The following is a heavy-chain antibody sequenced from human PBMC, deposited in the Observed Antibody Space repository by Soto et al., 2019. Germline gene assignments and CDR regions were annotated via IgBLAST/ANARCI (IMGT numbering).Heavy chain of an antibody. J-gene: IGHJ6*02. Sequence: EVQLVESGGGLVQPGGSLRLSCAASGFTFRSYSMNWFRQAPGKGLEWVSYSSSSSSTIYYEDSVKGRFTISRDTAKNSLYLQRNSLRDEYTAVYYCARDGRYCSGYSCPSLVGMDVWVQGTTVTVSS. CDR3: ARDGRYCSGYSCPSLVGMDV. V-gene: IGHV3-48*02. CDR1: GFTFRSYS. CDR2: SSSSSSTI. D-gene: IGHD2-15*01.